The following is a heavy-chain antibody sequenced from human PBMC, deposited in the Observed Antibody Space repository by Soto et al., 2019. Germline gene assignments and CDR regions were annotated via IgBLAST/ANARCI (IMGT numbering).Heavy chain of an antibody. CDR3: AISLDVFLWLGELLSLGFDS. J-gene: IGHJ4*02. CDR1: GFTFDNYA. Sequence: EVQLMESGGGLVQPGGSLRLSCAASGFTFDNYAMNWVRQAPGKGLEWVSGISATGGSTYYAASVRGRFGISRDNSKNTLDLKMNSMRAEDTAVYYCAISLDVFLWLGELLSLGFDSWGQGTLVTASS. CDR2: ISATGGST. D-gene: IGHD3-10*01. V-gene: IGHV3-23*01.